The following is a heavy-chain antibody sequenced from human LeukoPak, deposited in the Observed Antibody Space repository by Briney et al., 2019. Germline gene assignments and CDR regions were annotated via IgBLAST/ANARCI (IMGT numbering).Heavy chain of an antibody. CDR1: GYSISSGYY. D-gene: IGHD6-13*01. J-gene: IGHJ6*02. CDR2: IYHSGST. Sequence: SETLSLTCTVSGYSISSGYYWGWIRQPPGKGLEWIGSIYHSGSTYYNPSLKSRVTISVDTSKNQFSLQLNSVTPEDTAVYYCARGAAGKGFYYYYYGMDVWGQGTTVTVSS. V-gene: IGHV4-38-2*02. CDR3: ARGAAGKGFYYYYYGMDV.